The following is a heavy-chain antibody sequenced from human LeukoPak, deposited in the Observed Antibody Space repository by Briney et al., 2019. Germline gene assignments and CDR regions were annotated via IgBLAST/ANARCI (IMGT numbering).Heavy chain of an antibody. CDR3: AKDIQGDYGGLDY. CDR1: GFTFSSYA. CDR2: IINNGGST. D-gene: IGHD4-17*01. V-gene: IGHV3-23*01. J-gene: IGHJ4*02. Sequence: GGSLRLSCAASGFTFSSYAMNWVRQAPGKGLEWVSTIINNGGSTYYADSVKGRFTISRDNSKNTLYLQMNSLRVGDTAVYYCAKDIQGDYGGLDYWGQGTVVIVSS.